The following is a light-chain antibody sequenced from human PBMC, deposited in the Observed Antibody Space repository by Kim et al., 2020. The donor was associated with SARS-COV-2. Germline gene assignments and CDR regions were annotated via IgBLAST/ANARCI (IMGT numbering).Light chain of an antibody. V-gene: IGKV1-33*01. CDR1: QDSNNY. CDR3: HQYDDFT. Sequence: GDRVTITCRADQDSNNYLNWYQHTPGKVPKLLIYDASNLEKGVPSRFSGSGSGTHFTLTISGLQPEDVGTYYCHQYDDFTFGGGTKVDIK. CDR2: DAS. J-gene: IGKJ4*01.